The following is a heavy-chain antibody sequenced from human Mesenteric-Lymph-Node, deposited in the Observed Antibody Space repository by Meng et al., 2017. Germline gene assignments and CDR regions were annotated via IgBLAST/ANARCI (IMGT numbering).Heavy chain of an antibody. Sequence: QVQRVQSGSEVKKPGASVKVFCKASGYTFTSYGISWVRQAPGQGLEWMGRIDPTSGGANYAQKFQGRVTMTRDTSIRTAYMELSRLRSEDTAVYYCAGRGSLTYYFDYWGQGTLVTVSS. CDR3: AGRGSLTYYFDY. D-gene: IGHD1-26*01. CDR1: GYTFTSYG. J-gene: IGHJ4*02. CDR2: IDPTSGGA. V-gene: IGHV1-2*06.